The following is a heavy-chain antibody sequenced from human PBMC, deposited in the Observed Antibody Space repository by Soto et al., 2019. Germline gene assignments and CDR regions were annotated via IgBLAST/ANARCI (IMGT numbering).Heavy chain of an antibody. Sequence: EVQLVESGGAWVQAGRSLRLSCAASGFSFDDYAMHWVRQAPGKGLEWVSGITWNSDNIGYADSVKGRFTISRDNARNSLYLQMNSLRTEDTAFYYCAKDVEVDCGGGSCYTSWGQGTLVTVFS. CDR1: GFSFDDYA. J-gene: IGHJ4*02. CDR2: ITWNSDNI. V-gene: IGHV3-9*01. CDR3: AKDVEVDCGGGSCYTS. D-gene: IGHD2-15*01.